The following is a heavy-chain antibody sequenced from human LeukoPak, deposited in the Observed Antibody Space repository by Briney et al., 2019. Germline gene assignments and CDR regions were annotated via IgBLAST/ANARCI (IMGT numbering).Heavy chain of an antibody. CDR3: ARRRGGYSYGYANAFDY. D-gene: IGHD5-18*01. Sequence: SETLSLTCAVYGGSFSGYYWSWIRQPPGKGLEWIGEINHSGSTNYNPSLKSRVTISVDTSKNQFSLKLSSVTAADTAVYYCARRRGGYSYGYANAFDYWGQGTLVTVSS. CDR1: GGSFSGYY. CDR2: INHSGST. V-gene: IGHV4-34*01. J-gene: IGHJ4*02.